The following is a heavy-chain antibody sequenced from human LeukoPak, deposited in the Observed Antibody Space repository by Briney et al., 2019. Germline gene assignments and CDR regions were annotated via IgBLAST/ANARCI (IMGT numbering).Heavy chain of an antibody. CDR1: GYTFTGYY. J-gene: IGHJ4*01. Sequence: GASVKVSCKASGYTFTGYYMHWVRQAPGQGLEWMGRINPNSGGTNYAQKFQGRVTMTRDTSISTAYMELSRLRSDDTAVYYCARIREWASTVGAFDYWGQGALVTVSS. D-gene: IGHD4-23*01. V-gene: IGHV1-2*06. CDR3: ARIREWASTVGAFDY. CDR2: INPNSGGT.